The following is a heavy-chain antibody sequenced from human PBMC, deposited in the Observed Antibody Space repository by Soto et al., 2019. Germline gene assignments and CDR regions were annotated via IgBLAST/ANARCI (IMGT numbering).Heavy chain of an antibody. CDR1: GDSVSSNSAA. J-gene: IGHJ5*02. CDR3: ARAKLEVASSWNWSDP. D-gene: IGHD2-15*01. Sequence: SQTLSLTCAISGDSVSSNSAAWNWIRQSPSRGLEWLGRTYYRSKWYNDYAVSVKSRITINPDTSKNQFSLQLNSVTPEDTAVYYCARAKLEVASSWNWSDPWGQGTLVTVSS. CDR2: TYYRSKWYN. V-gene: IGHV6-1*01.